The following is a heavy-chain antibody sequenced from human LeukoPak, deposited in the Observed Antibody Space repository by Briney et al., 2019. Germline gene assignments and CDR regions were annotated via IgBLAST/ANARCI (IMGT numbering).Heavy chain of an antibody. CDR2: IYHSGST. D-gene: IGHD2-8*01. J-gene: IGHJ3*02. V-gene: IGHV4-38-2*02. Sequence: SETLSLTCTVSSYSISSGYYWGWIRQPPGRGLEWIGSIYHSGSTYYNPSLKSRVTISVDTSKNQFSLKLSSVTAADTAVYYCARVNCTNGVCYTPHDAFDIWGQGRMVTVSS. CDR3: ARVNCTNGVCYTPHDAFDI. CDR1: SYSISSGYY.